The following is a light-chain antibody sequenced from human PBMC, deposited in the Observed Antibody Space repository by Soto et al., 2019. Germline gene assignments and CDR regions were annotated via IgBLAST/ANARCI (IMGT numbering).Light chain of an antibody. J-gene: IGKJ1*01. CDR3: QQSYSTPT. V-gene: IGKV1-39*01. CDR2: AAS. Sequence: DIQMTQSPSILSASVGDSVTITCRASQSVSRWLAWYQQKPGKAPKLLIYAASTLQSGVPSRFSGSGSGTAFTLTISSLQPEDFATYFCQQSYSTPTFGQGTKVDIK. CDR1: QSVSRW.